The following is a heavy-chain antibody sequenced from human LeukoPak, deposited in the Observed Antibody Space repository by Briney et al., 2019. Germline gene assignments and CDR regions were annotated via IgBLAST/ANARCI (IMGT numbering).Heavy chain of an antibody. D-gene: IGHD1-26*01. CDR2: INSVGNTM. Sequence: GGTLRLSCAASAFTFSNYEMIWVRQAPGKGLEGMSYINSVGNTMHYADSVKGRFTISRDNAENSLYLQINSLRAEDTAVYYCARDGSGSHPFDGWGQGTLVIVSS. J-gene: IGHJ4*02. CDR1: AFTFSNYE. CDR3: ARDGSGSHPFDG. V-gene: IGHV3-48*03.